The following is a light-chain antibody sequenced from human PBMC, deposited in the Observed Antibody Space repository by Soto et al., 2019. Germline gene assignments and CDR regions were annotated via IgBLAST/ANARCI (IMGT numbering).Light chain of an antibody. V-gene: IGKV3-11*01. CDR2: DTS. J-gene: IGKJ1*01. CDR1: QGNGNY. Sequence: DIVLTQSPATLSLSPGESATLSCRASQGNGNYLAWYQQKPGQVPRLLIYDTSRRSTDIPARFSGSGSGTDCTLTISSLEPEDFAVYYCLHRNMWPPVWTFGQGTRVDIK. CDR3: LHRNMWPPVWT.